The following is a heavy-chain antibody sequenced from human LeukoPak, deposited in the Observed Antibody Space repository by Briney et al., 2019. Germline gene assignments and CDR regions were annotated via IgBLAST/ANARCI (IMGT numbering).Heavy chain of an antibody. D-gene: IGHD3-16*01. CDR1: GGSFSGYY. V-gene: IGHV4-34*01. CDR3: ARLWGVQKYDAFDI. J-gene: IGHJ3*02. CDR2: INHSGST. Sequence: SETLSLTCAVYGGSFSGYYWSWIRQPPGKGLEWIGEINHSGSTNYNPSLKSRVTISVDTSKNQFSLKLSSVTAADTAVYYCARLWGVQKYDAFDIWGQGTMVTVSS.